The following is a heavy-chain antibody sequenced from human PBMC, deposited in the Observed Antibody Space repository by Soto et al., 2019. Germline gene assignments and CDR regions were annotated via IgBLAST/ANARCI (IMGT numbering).Heavy chain of an antibody. D-gene: IGHD3-10*01. CDR1: GGYFSSYY. CDR2: IYYTGST. J-gene: IGHJ4*02. V-gene: IGHV4-59*01. CDR3: ARIPGSDPPP. Sequence: SETLSLTCAVYGGYFSSYYWSWIRQPPGKGLEWIGYIYYTGSTNYNPSLKSRVTISIDTSKNQFSLKLSSVTAADTAVYYCARIPGSDPPPWGQGTLVTVSS.